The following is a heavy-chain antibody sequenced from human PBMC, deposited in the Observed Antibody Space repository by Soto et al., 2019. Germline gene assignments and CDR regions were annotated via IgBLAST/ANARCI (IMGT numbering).Heavy chain of an antibody. CDR2: INAGNGNT. V-gene: IGHV1-3*01. CDR1: GYTFTSYA. D-gene: IGHD6-13*01. Sequence: GASVKVSCKASGYTFTSYAMHWVRQAPGQRLEWMGWINAGNGNTKYSQKFQGRVTITRDTSASTAYMELSSLRSEDTAVYYCARDRVPQQLERYGMDVWGQGTTVTVSS. J-gene: IGHJ6*02. CDR3: ARDRVPQQLERYGMDV.